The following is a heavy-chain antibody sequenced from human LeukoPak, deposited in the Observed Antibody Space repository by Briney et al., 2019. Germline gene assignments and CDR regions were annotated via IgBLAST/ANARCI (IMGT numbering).Heavy chain of an antibody. CDR2: ISAYNGNT. D-gene: IGHD2-15*01. CDR3: AREECSGGSGYRADE. CDR1: GYTFTSYD. Sequence: SVKVSCTASGYTFTSYDISWVRQPPGQGLEWMGWISAYNGNTTYAQKLEGRVSVTADTCTSTAYMGLRSLRAEGTAGYYCAREECSGGSGYRADEWGEGSLVTVSA. J-gene: IGHJ4*02. V-gene: IGHV1-18*01.